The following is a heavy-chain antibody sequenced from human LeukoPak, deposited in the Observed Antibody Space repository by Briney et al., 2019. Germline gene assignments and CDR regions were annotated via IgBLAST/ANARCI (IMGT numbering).Heavy chain of an antibody. V-gene: IGHV3-23*01. J-gene: IGHJ3*02. CDR1: GVTCGSYA. CDR2: ISGSGGST. D-gene: IGHD6-19*01. Sequence: GGPLRLSCADSGVTCGSYAVSWVRHARGKPLDWVSSISGSGGSTYYADSVKGRFTISRDNSKNTLYLQMNSLRAEDTAVYYCASSGPYSSGWYAFDIWGQRTMVTVSS. CDR3: ASSGPYSSGWYAFDI.